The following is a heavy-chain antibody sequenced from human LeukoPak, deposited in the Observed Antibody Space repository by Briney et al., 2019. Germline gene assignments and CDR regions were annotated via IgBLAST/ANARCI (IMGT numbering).Heavy chain of an antibody. CDR3: ARAFIRITVAGIGFDY. D-gene: IGHD6-19*01. V-gene: IGHV1-18*03. Sequence: ASVKVSCKASDYTFTSYGISWVRQAPGQGLEWMGWINGYNGNTNYAQKFQGRVTMTTDTSTSTAYMELRSLRSDDMGMYYCARAFIRITVAGIGFDYRGQGTLVTVSS. J-gene: IGHJ4*02. CDR2: INGYNGNT. CDR1: DYTFTSYG.